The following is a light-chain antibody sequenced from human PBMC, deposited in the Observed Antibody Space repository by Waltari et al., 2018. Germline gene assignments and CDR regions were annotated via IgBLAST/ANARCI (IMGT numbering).Light chain of an antibody. CDR1: QSIGRS. J-gene: IGKJ1*01. Sequence: EIVLMQSPGTLSLSLGDKATLSCRASQSIGRSVVWYQQRPGQAPRLLIYDISRRATGIPDRFSGSGYGTDFSLTISRLEPEDFAVYYCQQYERLPATFGEGTTVEIK. CDR3: QQYERLPAT. V-gene: IGKV3-20*01. CDR2: DIS.